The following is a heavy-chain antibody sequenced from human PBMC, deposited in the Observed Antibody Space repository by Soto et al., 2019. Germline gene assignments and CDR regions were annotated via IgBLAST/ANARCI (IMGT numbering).Heavy chain of an antibody. CDR1: GYTFTSYY. CDR2: INPSGGST. V-gene: IGHV1-46*01. Sequence: QVQLVQSGAEVKKPGASVKVSCKASGYTFTSYYMHWVRQAPGQGLEWMGIINPSGGSTSYAQKFQGRVTMTSDTSKSTVYMELSSLRSEDTAVYYCARGGVVTLFDYWGQGTLVTVSS. CDR3: ARGGVVTLFDY. J-gene: IGHJ4*02. D-gene: IGHD2-21*02.